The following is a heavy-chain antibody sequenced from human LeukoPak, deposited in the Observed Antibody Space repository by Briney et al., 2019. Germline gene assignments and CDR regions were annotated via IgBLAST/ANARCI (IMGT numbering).Heavy chain of an antibody. Sequence: PSETLSLTCTVSGVSIFSSYWNWVRQPPGKGLEWIEYVHYSGSTNYNPSLKSRVTISVGTSKSQFSLKLSSATAADTAVYYCATGRSIRYFDYWGQGTLLTVSS. D-gene: IGHD3-9*01. CDR1: GVSIFSSY. CDR2: VHYSGST. CDR3: ATGRSIRYFDY. V-gene: IGHV4-59*12. J-gene: IGHJ4*02.